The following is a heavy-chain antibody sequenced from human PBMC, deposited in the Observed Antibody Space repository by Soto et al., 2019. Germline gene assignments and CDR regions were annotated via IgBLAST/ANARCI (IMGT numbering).Heavy chain of an antibody. CDR3: ARAVAGTSPYYYYYMDV. V-gene: IGHV6-1*01. CDR1: WGRFSSNTAA. Sequence: SEXPSCTCGTSWGRFSSNTAAWNLIRQSRKRGDEWLGRTYYRSKWYNDYAVSVKSRITINPDTSKNQFSLQLNSVTPEDTAVYYCARAVAGTSPYYYYYMDVWGKGTTVTVSS. D-gene: IGHD1-1*01. J-gene: IGHJ6*03. CDR2: TYYRSKWYN.